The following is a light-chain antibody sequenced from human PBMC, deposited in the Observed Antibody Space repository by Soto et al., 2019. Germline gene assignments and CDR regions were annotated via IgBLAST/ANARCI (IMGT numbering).Light chain of an antibody. Sequence: IGWPQYPDTLSLSPGERATLSFRASQSVSSYLAWYQQKPGQAPRLLIYDASNRATGIPARFSGSGSGTDFTLTISSLEPEDFAVYYCQQRAIWVTFGQGTRLEIK. CDR2: DAS. J-gene: IGKJ5*01. CDR3: QQRAIWVT. CDR1: QSVSSY. V-gene: IGKV3-11*01.